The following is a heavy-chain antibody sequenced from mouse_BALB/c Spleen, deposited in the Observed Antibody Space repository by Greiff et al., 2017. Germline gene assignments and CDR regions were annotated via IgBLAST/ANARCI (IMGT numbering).Heavy chain of an antibody. D-gene: IGHD1-1*01. CDR2: IYPGDGDT. CDR3: ARDYYGSRGYFDY. J-gene: IGHJ2*01. Sequence: VQLQQSGAELVRPGSSVKISCTASGYAFSSYWMNWVRQRPGQGLEWIGQIYPGDGDTNYHGKFKGKATLTADKSTSTTYMQLSSLTSEDSAVYFCARDYYGSRGYFDYWGQGTTLTVSS. CDR1: GYAFSSYW. V-gene: IGHV1-80*01.